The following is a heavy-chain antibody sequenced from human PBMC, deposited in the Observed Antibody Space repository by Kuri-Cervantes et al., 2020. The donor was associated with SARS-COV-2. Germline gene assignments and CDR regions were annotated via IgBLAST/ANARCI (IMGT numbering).Heavy chain of an antibody. CDR2: MSDSGST. Sequence: SETLSLTCNVSSGSISSHYWSWIRQPPGKGLEWIGYMSDSGSTYYSPSLKTRVAISVDTSKNHFSLRLTSVAAADTAVYYCARHYCTTTTCQWKTYFDYWGPGTWVTVSS. D-gene: IGHD2-2*01. J-gene: IGHJ4*02. V-gene: IGHV4-59*08. CDR1: SGSISSHY. CDR3: ARHYCTTTTCQWKTYFDY.